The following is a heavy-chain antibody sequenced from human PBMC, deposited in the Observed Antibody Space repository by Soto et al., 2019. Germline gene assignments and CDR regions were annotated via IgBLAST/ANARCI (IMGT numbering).Heavy chain of an antibody. D-gene: IGHD1-26*01. CDR2: IDPSDSYT. CDR3: ARHSGSSLPDDY. Sequence: GESLKISCQGSGYIFASYWITWVRQLPGKGLEWVGKIDPSDSYTYYSPSFQCHVTISADTSLNTAYLQWSSLRASDTAMYYCARHSGSSLPDDYWGQGSRVTVSS. V-gene: IGHV5-10-1*01. CDR1: GYIFASYW. J-gene: IGHJ4*02.